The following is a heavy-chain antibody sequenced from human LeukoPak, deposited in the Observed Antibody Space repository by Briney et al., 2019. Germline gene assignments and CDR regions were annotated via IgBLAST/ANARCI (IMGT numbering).Heavy chain of an antibody. CDR1: GFTFSSSA. CDR3: AKDHRRYSSSWYGGAHAFDI. V-gene: IGHV3-23*01. D-gene: IGHD6-13*01. Sequence: GGSLRLSCAASGFTFSSSAMSWVRQAPGKGLEWVSSISASGGSTYYADSVKGRFTISRDYSKNTLSLQMNSLRAEDTAVYYCAKDHRRYSSSWYGGAHAFDIWGQGTMVTVSS. CDR2: ISASGGST. J-gene: IGHJ3*02.